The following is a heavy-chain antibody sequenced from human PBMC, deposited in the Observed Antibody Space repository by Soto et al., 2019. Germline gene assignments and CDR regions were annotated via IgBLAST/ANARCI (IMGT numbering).Heavy chain of an antibody. V-gene: IGHV3-66*01. J-gene: IGHJ6*02. CDR1: GFDVSTNH. CDR2: IYSGGAT. D-gene: IGHD3-16*01. Sequence: EVQLVESGGGLVPPGGSLRLSCAVSGFDVSTNHMTWVRQAPGKGLEWVSIIYSGGATDYAASVKGRLTISRDNSENTLHLQMNSLRGEDTAKYYCVRNYGAVWGQGTTVIVSS. CDR3: VRNYGAV.